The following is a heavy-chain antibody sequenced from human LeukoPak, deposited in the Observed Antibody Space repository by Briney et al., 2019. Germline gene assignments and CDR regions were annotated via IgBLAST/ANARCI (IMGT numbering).Heavy chain of an antibody. D-gene: IGHD3-22*01. CDR3: AKEIDSSGPFDY. V-gene: IGHV3-30*02. J-gene: IGHJ4*02. CDR1: GFTFSSYA. CDR2: IRYDGSNK. Sequence: GGSLRLSCAASGFTFSSYAMHWVRQAPGKGLEWVAFIRYDGSNKYYADSVKGRFTISRDNSKNTLYLQMNSLRAEDTAVYYCAKEIDSSGPFDYWGQGTLVTVSS.